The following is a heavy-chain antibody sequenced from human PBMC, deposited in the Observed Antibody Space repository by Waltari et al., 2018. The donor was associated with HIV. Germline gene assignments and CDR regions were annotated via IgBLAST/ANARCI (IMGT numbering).Heavy chain of an antibody. Sequence: QVQLQQWGAGLLKPSETLSLTCAVYGGSFSGYYWCWIRQPPGKGLEWMGEINHSGSTNYHPSLKSRVTISVDTSKNQFSMQLSSVSAADTAVYYCASRPLGYYDSSGYYYYYYGMDVWGQGTTVTVSS. CDR3: ASRPLGYYDSSGYYYYYYGMDV. CDR1: GGSFSGYY. V-gene: IGHV4-34*01. J-gene: IGHJ6*02. D-gene: IGHD3-22*01. CDR2: INHSGST.